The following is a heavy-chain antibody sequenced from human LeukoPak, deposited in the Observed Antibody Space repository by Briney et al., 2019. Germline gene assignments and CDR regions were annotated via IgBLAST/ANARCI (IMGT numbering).Heavy chain of an antibody. V-gene: IGHV4-34*01. D-gene: IGHD6-6*01. CDR1: GGSFSGYY. Sequence: PSETLSLTCAVYGGSFSGYYWSWIRQPPGKGLEWIGEINHSGSTNYNPSLKSRVTISVDTSKNQFSLKLSSVTAPDTAVYYCARGPLYSSSSVGWFDPWGQGTLVTVSS. CDR3: ARGPLYSSSSVGWFDP. CDR2: INHSGST. J-gene: IGHJ5*02.